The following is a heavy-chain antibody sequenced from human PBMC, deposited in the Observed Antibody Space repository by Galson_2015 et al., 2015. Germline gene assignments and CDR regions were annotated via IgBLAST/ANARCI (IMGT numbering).Heavy chain of an antibody. CDR3: ARGETFWSGSSVMYYFDY. Sequence: SETLSLTCTVSGGSISSYYWSWIRQPPGKGLEWIGYIYYSGSTNYNPSLKSRVTISVDTSKNQFSLKLSSVTAADTAVYYCARGETFWSGSSVMYYFDYWGQGTLVTVSS. D-gene: IGHD3-3*01. V-gene: IGHV4-59*01. CDR2: IYYSGST. J-gene: IGHJ4*02. CDR1: GGSISSYY.